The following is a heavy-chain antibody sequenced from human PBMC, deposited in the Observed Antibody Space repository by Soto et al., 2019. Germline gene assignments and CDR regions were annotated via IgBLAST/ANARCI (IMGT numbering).Heavy chain of an antibody. CDR2: IYYSGST. CDR3: ARSSIKPQVFMYPFDY. V-gene: IGHV4-28*01. D-gene: IGHD3-3*01. J-gene: IGHJ4*02. Sequence: SETLSLTCAVSGYSISSSNWWGWIRQPPGKGLEWIGYIYYSGSTYYNPSLKSRVTISVDTSKNQFSLRLNSVTAADTAVYYCARSSIKPQVFMYPFDYWSQGTLVTVSS. CDR1: GYSISSSNW.